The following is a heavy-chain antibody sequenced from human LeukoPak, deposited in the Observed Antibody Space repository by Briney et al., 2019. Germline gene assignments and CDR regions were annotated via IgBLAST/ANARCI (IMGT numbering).Heavy chain of an antibody. CDR2: IRYDGSNK. CDR1: GFTFSSYG. V-gene: IGHV3-30*02. D-gene: IGHD3-22*01. Sequence: GGSLRLSCAASGFTFSSYGMHWVRQAPGKGLEWVAFIRYDGSNKYYADSVKGRFTISRDNSKNTLYLQMNSLRAEDTAVYYCAKESSGYYRGGAFDIWGQGTMVTVSS. J-gene: IGHJ3*02. CDR3: AKESSGYYRGGAFDI.